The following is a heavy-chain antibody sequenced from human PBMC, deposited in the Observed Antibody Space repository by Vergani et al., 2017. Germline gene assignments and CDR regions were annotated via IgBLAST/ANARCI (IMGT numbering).Heavy chain of an antibody. J-gene: IGHJ6*03. V-gene: IGHV4-34*01. Sequence: QVQLQQWGAGLLKPSETLSLTCAVYGGSFSGYYWSWIRQPPGKGLEWIGEINHSGSTNYNPSLKSRVTISVDTSKNQFSLKLSSVTAADTAVYYCARGRRYSSSSQIYYYYMDVWGKGTTVTVSS. CDR1: GGSFSGYY. D-gene: IGHD6-6*01. CDR2: INHSGST. CDR3: ARGRRYSSSSQIYYYYMDV.